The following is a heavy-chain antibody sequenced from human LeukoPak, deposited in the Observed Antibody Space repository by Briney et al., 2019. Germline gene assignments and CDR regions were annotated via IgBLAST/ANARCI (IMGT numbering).Heavy chain of an antibody. CDR1: GFTFSSCG. Sequence: GRSLRLSCAASGFTFSSCGMRWVRQAPGKGLEWVAVIWFDGSNKYYADSVKGRFTISRNNSKNTLYLQMNSLRAEDTAVYYCARDRNWGCSYCSFCGQGSLVTVSS. CDR2: IWFDGSNK. CDR3: ARDRNWGCSYCSF. J-gene: IGHJ4*02. D-gene: IGHD7-27*01. V-gene: IGHV3-33*01.